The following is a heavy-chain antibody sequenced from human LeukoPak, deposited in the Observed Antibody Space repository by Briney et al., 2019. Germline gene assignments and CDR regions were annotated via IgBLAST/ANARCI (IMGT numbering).Heavy chain of an antibody. CDR1: GYSFTNYW. V-gene: IGHV5-51*01. Sequence: GESLKISCKGSGYSFTNYWIGWVRQMPGKDLEWMGIIYPGYSNIRYSPSFQGQVTISVDKSISTAYLQWSSLKASDTAMYYCARLAETEVAGTDYWGQGTLVTVSS. J-gene: IGHJ4*02. CDR2: IYPGYSNI. CDR3: ARLAETEVAGTDY. D-gene: IGHD6-19*01.